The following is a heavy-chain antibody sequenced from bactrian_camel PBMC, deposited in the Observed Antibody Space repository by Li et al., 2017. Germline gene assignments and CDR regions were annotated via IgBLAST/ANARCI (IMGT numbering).Heavy chain of an antibody. CDR1: EWKYKHSDMYC. J-gene: IGHJ4*01. Sequence: QVQLVESGGGSVQAGGSLRLSCVFSEWKYKHSDMYCMGWFRQAPGKEREGVAAIDSDGTTAYADSVKGRFTVSADNAKKTLYLQMNNLKTEDTAVYFCGTDCADIVIVTTAINPLYTYEGQGTQVTVS. D-gene: IGHD2*01. CDR2: IDSDGTT. V-gene: IGHV3S53*01.